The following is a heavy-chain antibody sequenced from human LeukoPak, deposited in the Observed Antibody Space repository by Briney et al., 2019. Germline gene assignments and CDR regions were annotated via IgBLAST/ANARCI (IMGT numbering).Heavy chain of an antibody. D-gene: IGHD4-17*01. CDR1: GFTFSTYS. CDR2: ISSGSSYI. V-gene: IGHV3-21*01. CDR3: ARDGNYGDLDY. Sequence: GGSLKLSCAASGFTFSTYSMNWVRQAPGKGLEWVSSISSGSSYIYYADSVKGRFTISRDNAKNSLYLQMNSLRAEDTAVYYCARDGNYGDLDYWGQGTLVTVSS. J-gene: IGHJ4*02.